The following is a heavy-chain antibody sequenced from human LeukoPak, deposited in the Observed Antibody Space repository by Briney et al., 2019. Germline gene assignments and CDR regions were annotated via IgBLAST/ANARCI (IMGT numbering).Heavy chain of an antibody. D-gene: IGHD3-3*01. Sequence: ASVKVSCKASGGTFSSYAISWVRQAPGQGLEWMGGIIPIFGTANCAQKFQGRVTITADKSTSTAYMELSSLRSEDTAVYYCASTPQRFLEWLFYVDWGQGTLVTVSS. V-gene: IGHV1-69*06. CDR1: GGTFSSYA. CDR3: ASTPQRFLEWLFYVD. CDR2: IIPIFGTA. J-gene: IGHJ4*02.